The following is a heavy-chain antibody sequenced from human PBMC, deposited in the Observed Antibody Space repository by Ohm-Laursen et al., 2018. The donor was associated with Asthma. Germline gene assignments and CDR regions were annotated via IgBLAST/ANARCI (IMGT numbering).Heavy chain of an antibody. J-gene: IGHJ5*02. CDR1: GFTFNDYY. D-gene: IGHD3-3*01. V-gene: IGHV3-11*01. CDR2: INKRGSTT. CDR3: ARDSPYYDFWSGYSNNWFDP. Sequence: GSLRLSCAASGFTFNDYYMTWIRQAPGKGLEWVADINKRGSTTHYAVSAKGRFTISRDNSKSSLFLQMNSLRAEDTAVYYCARDSPYYDFWSGYSNNWFDPWGQGTLVTVSS.